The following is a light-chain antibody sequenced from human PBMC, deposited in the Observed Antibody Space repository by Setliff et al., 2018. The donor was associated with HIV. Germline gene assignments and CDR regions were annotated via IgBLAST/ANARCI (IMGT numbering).Light chain of an antibody. V-gene: IGLV2-23*02. J-gene: IGLJ1*01. CDR2: EVT. CDR1: SSDVGSYNI. Sequence: QSVLAQPASVSGSPGQSITISCTGTSSDVGSYNIVSWYQQHPGKAPKVMIYEVTKRPSGVSNRFSGSKSGNAASLTISGLQAEDEADYYCCSYAGSSTFPYVFGTGTKSPS. CDR3: CSYAGSSTFPYV.